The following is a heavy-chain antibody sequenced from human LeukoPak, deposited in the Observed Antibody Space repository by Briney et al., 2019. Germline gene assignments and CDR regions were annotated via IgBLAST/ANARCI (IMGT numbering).Heavy chain of an antibody. Sequence: GGSLRLSCAASGFTFSSYAMSWVRQAPGKGLEWVSVISGSGGSTYYADSVKGRFTISRDNSKNTLYLQMNSLRAEDTAIYYCARQLRFPEDVWGQGTTVTVSS. J-gene: IGHJ6*02. V-gene: IGHV3-23*01. CDR3: ARQLRFPEDV. CDR2: ISGSGGST. CDR1: GFTFSSYA. D-gene: IGHD3-3*01.